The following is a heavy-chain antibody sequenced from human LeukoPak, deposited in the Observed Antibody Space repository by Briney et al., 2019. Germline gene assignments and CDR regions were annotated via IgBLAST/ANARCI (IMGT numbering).Heavy chain of an antibody. J-gene: IGHJ6*03. D-gene: IGHD6-6*01. CDR1: GFTFSSYS. Sequence: GGSLRLSCAASGFTFSSYSMNWVHQAPGKGLEWVSSISSSSSYIYYADSVKGRFTISRDNAKNSLYLQMNSLRAEDTAVYYCARDHSSSSESYYYMDVWGKGTTVTVSS. CDR2: ISSSSSYI. CDR3: ARDHSSSSESYYYMDV. V-gene: IGHV3-21*01.